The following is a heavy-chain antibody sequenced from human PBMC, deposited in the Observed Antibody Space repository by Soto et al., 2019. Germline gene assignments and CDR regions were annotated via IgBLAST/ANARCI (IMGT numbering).Heavy chain of an antibody. V-gene: IGHV4-61*01. D-gene: IGHD1-26*01. Sequence: SETLSLTCTVSSGSVSSTSYYWTWIRQPPGKGLEWIGYIHYSGSTNYNPSLQSRVTISVDTSKNHFSLELTSVTAADTAVYYWARAWENLYFDVSGQGAPVTFAS. CDR2: IHYSGST. CDR3: ARAWENLYFDV. J-gene: IGHJ4*02. CDR1: SGSVSSTSYY.